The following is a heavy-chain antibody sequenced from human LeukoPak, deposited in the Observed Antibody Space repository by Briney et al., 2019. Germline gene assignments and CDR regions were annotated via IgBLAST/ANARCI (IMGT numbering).Heavy chain of an antibody. Sequence: PSETLSLTCTVSGGSISSGDYYWSWIRQPPGKGLEWIGYIYYSGSTYYNPSLKSRVTISVDTSKNQFSLKLSSVTAADTAVYYCARFLQGGWFDPWGQGTLVAVSS. V-gene: IGHV4-30-4*08. J-gene: IGHJ5*02. CDR2: IYYSGST. CDR3: ARFLQGGWFDP. CDR1: GGSISSGDYY. D-gene: IGHD2-15*01.